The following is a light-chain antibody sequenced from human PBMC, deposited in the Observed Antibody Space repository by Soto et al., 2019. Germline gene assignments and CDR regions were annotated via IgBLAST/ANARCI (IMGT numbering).Light chain of an antibody. J-gene: IGKJ1*01. Sequence: DIQMTQSPSTLSASVGHRVTITFRASQGISSWLAWYQQKPGKAPKLLIYDASSLESGVPSRFSGSGSGTEFTLTISSLQPDDFATYYCQQYNSSWTFGQGTKVDIK. V-gene: IGKV1-5*01. CDR3: QQYNSSWT. CDR2: DAS. CDR1: QGISSW.